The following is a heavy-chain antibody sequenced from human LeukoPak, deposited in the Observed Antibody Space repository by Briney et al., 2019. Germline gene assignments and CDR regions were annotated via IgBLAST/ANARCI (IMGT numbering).Heavy chain of an antibody. J-gene: IGHJ6*02. CDR3: ARAMSFYDFWSGYLTDYYYYGMDV. V-gene: IGHV4-31*03. CDR2: IYYSGST. CDR1: GGSISSGGYY. Sequence: SQTLSLTCTVSGGSISSGGYYWSWIRQHPGKGLEWIGYIYYSGSTYYNPSLKSRVTISVDTSKNRFSLKLSSVTAADTAVYYCARAMSFYDFWSGYLTDYYYYGMDVWGQGTTVTVSS. D-gene: IGHD3-3*01.